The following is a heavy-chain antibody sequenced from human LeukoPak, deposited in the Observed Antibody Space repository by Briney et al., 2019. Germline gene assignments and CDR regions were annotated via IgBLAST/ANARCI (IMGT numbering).Heavy chain of an antibody. D-gene: IGHD4/OR15-4a*01. V-gene: IGHV4-59*08. CDR2: IYYSGST. CDR1: GGSMSSYD. CDR3: ARHSRTNYNSLDY. Sequence: SETLSLTCTVSGGSMSSYDWSWIRQPPGKGLEWIGYIYYSGSTNNNPSLKSRVTISVDTSKNQFSLKLRSVTAADTAVYYCARHSRTNYNSLDYWGQGTLVTVSS. J-gene: IGHJ4*02.